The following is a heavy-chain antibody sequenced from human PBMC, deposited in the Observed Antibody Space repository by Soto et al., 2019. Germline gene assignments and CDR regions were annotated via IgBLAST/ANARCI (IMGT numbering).Heavy chain of an antibody. D-gene: IGHD2-2*01. CDR1: GDSVSSNSAA. CDR2: TYYRSKWYN. V-gene: IGHV6-1*01. Sequence: PSQTLSLTCAISGDSVSSNSAAWNWIRQSPSRGLEWLGRTYYRSKWYNDYAVSVKSRITINPDTSKNQFSLQLNSVTPEDTAVYYCARGIAWYCSSTSCYGHYYMDVWGKGTXVTVSS. J-gene: IGHJ6*03. CDR3: ARGIAWYCSSTSCYGHYYMDV.